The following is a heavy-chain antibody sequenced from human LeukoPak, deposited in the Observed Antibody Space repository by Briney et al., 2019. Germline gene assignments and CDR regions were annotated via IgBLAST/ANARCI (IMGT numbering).Heavy chain of an antibody. Sequence: GGSLRLSCAASGFTFSSYWMTWVRQGPGKGLEWVANIKPDGSLIYYVDSVKGRFTISRDNAKNSLYLQMNSLRAEDTAVYYCAKWELYSGFYYINYWGQGTLATVSS. V-gene: IGHV3-7*01. CDR1: GFTFSSYW. CDR3: AKWELYSGFYYINY. D-gene: IGHD1-26*01. CDR2: IKPDGSLI. J-gene: IGHJ4*02.